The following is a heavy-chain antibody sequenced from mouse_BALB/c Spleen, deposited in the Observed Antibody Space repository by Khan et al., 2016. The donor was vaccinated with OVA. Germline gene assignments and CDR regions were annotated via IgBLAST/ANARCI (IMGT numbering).Heavy chain of an antibody. D-gene: IGHD3-1*01. CDR3: ARSGGNFHWYFDV. CDR2: MSSGSSTI. J-gene: IGHJ1*01. Sequence: EVMLVESGGGLVQPGGSRKLSCAASGFTFSNFGMHWVRQAPKKGLEWVAYMSSGSSTIYSVDTVKGRFTISRDNLKNLLFLQMTSLRSEDTAMYYCARSGGNFHWYFDVWGAGTSVTVSS. V-gene: IGHV5-17*02. CDR1: GFTFSNFG.